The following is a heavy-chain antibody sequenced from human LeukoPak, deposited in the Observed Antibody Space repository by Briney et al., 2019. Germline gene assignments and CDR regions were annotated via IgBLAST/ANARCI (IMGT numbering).Heavy chain of an antibody. CDR1: GFTVSSNY. Sequence: PGGSLRLSCAASGFTVSSNYMSWVRQAPGKGLEWVSVIYSGGSTYYADSVKGRFTISRDNSKNTLYLQMNSLRAEDTAVYYCARDSDYYDSIPPRFDPWGQGTLVTVSS. D-gene: IGHD3-22*01. V-gene: IGHV3-53*01. CDR2: IYSGGST. CDR3: ARDSDYYDSIPPRFDP. J-gene: IGHJ5*02.